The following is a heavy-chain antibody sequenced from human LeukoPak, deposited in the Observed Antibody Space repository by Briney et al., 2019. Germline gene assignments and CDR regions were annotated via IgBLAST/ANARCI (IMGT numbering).Heavy chain of an antibody. D-gene: IGHD5-12*01. Sequence: SVKVSCKASGGTFSSYAISWVQQAPGQGLEWMGGIIPIFGTANYAQKFQGRVTITADESTSTAYMELSSLRSEDTAVYYCAGRYSGYDDPEYWGQGTLVTVSS. CDR2: IIPIFGTA. CDR1: GGTFSSYA. CDR3: AGRYSGYDDPEY. V-gene: IGHV1-69*13. J-gene: IGHJ4*02.